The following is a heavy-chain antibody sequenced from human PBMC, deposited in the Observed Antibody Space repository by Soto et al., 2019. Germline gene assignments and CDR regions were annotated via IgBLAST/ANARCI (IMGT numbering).Heavy chain of an antibody. V-gene: IGHV4-59*01. J-gene: IGHJ4*02. CDR2: ISHTGRT. D-gene: IGHD4-17*01. Sequence: SETLSLTCSVSTGSMRTYYWTWIRQSPGKGLEWIGQISHTGRTKYNPSLESRVTISVDTSRKQFSLKLTSVTAADTAPYYCARDDTTGLFDFWGQGTLVTVSS. CDR3: ARDDTTGLFDF. CDR1: TGSMRTYY.